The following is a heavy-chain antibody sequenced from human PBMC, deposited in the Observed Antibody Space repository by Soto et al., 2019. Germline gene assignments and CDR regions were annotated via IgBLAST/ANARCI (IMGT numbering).Heavy chain of an antibody. CDR1: GYTLTTNY. CDR3: ARGEVTSSGWSFDF. V-gene: IGHV1-46*03. CDR2: INPRSKGNT. Sequence: QVQLMQSGAEVKKPGASVKVSCTASGYTLTTNYMHWVRQASGQGLEWVAMINPRSKGNTKYAQXVXGXVXXTSDPSTSTVYMELNSLSSDDTAVFYCARGEVTSSGWSFDFWGQGTLVTVSS. J-gene: IGHJ4*02. D-gene: IGHD6-19*01.